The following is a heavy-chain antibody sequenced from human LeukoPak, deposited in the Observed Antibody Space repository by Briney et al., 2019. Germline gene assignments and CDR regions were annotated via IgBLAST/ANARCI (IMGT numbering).Heavy chain of an antibody. CDR3: TRLDFWSGYAVY. V-gene: IGHV3-49*03. Sequence: GGSLRLSCTASGFTFGDYTMNWFRQAPGKGLEWVGFIRSKAYGGTTEYAAAVKGRFNISRDDSKTIAYLQMNSLKTEDTAVYYCTRLDFWSGYAVYWGQGTLVTVSS. CDR2: IRSKAYGGTT. CDR1: GFTFGDYT. D-gene: IGHD3-3*01. J-gene: IGHJ4*02.